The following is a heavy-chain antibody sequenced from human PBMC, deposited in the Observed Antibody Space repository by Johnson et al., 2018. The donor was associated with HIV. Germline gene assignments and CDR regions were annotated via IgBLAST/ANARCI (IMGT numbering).Heavy chain of an antibody. D-gene: IGHD3-22*01. CDR3: ARADYYDANAFDI. J-gene: IGHJ3*02. CDR1: GFTFSDYY. V-gene: IGHV3-66*01. Sequence: VQLVESGGGLVKPGGSLRLSCAASGFTFSDYYMSWIRQAPGKGLEWVSVIYSGGSTYYADSVKGRFTISRDNSKNTLYLQMNSLRAEDTAVYYCARADYYDANAFDIWGQGTMVTVSS. CDR2: IYSGGST.